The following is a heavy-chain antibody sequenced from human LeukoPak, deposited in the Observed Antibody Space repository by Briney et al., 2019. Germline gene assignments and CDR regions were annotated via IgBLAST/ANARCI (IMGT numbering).Heavy chain of an antibody. CDR1: GGSISSRSYY. D-gene: IGHD3-3*01. CDR3: AREGRFLEWLSNY. CDR2: IYYSGST. V-gene: IGHV4-39*02. Sequence: PSETLSLTCTVSGGSISSRSYYWGWIRQPPGKGLEWIGSIYYSGSTYYNPSLKSRVTISVDTSKNQFSLKLSSVTAADTAVYYCAREGRFLEWLSNYWGQGTLVTVSS. J-gene: IGHJ4*02.